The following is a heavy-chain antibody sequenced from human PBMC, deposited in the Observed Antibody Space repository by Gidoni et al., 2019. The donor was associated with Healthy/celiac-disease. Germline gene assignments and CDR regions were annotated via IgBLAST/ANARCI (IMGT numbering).Heavy chain of an antibody. Sequence: EVQLLESGGGLVQPGGSLRLSCAASGFTFSSYARSWVRQAPGKGLEWVSAISGSGGSTYYADSVKGRFTISRDNSKNTLYLQMNSLRAEDTAVYYCAKDVRGYYDSSGYYGFDYWGQGTLVTVSS. CDR3: AKDVRGYYDSSGYYGFDY. CDR1: GFTFSSYA. CDR2: ISGSGGST. V-gene: IGHV3-23*01. D-gene: IGHD3-22*01. J-gene: IGHJ4*02.